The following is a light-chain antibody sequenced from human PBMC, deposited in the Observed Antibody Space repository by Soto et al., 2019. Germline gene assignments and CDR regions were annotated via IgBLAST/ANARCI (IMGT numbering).Light chain of an antibody. CDR3: QQYTDWPLT. V-gene: IGKV3-20*01. Sequence: IVLTQSPGTLSLSPGERATLSCRARQSVPRNYLAWYQQKPGQAPRLLIYGTSSRATGVPDRFSGSGSGTDFTLTISRLEPEDFAVYYCQQYTDWPLTFGQGTKVDIK. J-gene: IGKJ1*01. CDR2: GTS. CDR1: QSVPRNY.